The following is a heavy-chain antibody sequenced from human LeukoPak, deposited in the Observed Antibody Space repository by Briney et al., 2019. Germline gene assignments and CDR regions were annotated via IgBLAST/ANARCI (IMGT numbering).Heavy chain of an antibody. CDR2: MNPNSGNT. Sequence: ASVKVSCKASGYTFTSYDINWVRQATGQGLEWMGWMNPNSGNTGYAQKFQGRVTMTRNTSISTAYMELSSLRSEDTAVYYYARGRGPKTTERKYYFDYWGQGTLVTVSS. V-gene: IGHV1-8*01. CDR3: ARGRGPKTTERKYYFDY. J-gene: IGHJ4*02. D-gene: IGHD1-1*01. CDR1: GYTFTSYD.